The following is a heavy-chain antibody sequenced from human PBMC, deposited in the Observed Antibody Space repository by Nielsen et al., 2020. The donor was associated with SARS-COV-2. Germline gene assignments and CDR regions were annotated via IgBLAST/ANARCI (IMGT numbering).Heavy chain of an antibody. D-gene: IGHD3-3*01. CDR3: ARGHDFWSGPYYYGMDV. V-gene: IGHV1-2*06. J-gene: IGHJ6*02. Sequence: ASVKVPCKAAGYTFTSYGLNWVRQAPGQGLEWMGRINPNSGGTNYAQKFQGRVTMTRDTSISTAYMELSRLRSDDTAVYYCARGHDFWSGPYYYGMDVWGQGTTVTVSS. CDR2: INPNSGGT. CDR1: GYTFTSYG.